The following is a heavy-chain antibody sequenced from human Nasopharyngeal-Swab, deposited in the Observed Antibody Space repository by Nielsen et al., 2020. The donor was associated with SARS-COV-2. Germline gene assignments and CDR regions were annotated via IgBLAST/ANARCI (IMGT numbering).Heavy chain of an antibody. Sequence: GESLKISCAASGFTFFSYWMHWVRQAPGKGLEWVSFINSDGTTTTYADSVKGRFTISRDDATNTLFLQMNSLSPDDTGVYYCARGPPLGWFDPWGQGTLVTVSS. J-gene: IGHJ5*02. V-gene: IGHV3-74*01. CDR1: GFTFFSYW. CDR3: ARGPPLGWFDP. CDR2: INSDGTTT.